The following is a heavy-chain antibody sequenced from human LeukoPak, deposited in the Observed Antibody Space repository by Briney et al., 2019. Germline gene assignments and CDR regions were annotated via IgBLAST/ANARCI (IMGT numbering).Heavy chain of an antibody. J-gene: IGHJ5*02. CDR3: ARDFGGYDFWSGIRYGDWFDP. CDR1: GASISSGSYY. D-gene: IGHD3-3*01. Sequence: PSQTLSLTCTVSGASISSGSYYWSWIRQPAGKGLEWIERVYTSGSTNYNPSLKSRVNISLDTPKNQFSLKLSSVTAADTAVYYCARDFGGYDFWSGIRYGDWFDPWGQGTLVAVSS. V-gene: IGHV4-61*02. CDR2: VYTSGST.